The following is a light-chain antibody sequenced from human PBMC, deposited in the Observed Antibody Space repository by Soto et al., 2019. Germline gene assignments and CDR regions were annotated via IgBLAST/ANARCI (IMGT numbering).Light chain of an antibody. J-gene: IGLJ2*01. CDR3: SSYSGSTTRVV. Sequence: QSALTQPASVSGSPGQSITISCTGTSSDVGSYNFVSWYQQHPGKAPKLMIYDVNNRPSGVSNRFSGSKSGNTASLTISGPQAEDEADYYCSSYSGSTTRVVFGGGTQLTVL. CDR1: SSDVGSYNF. CDR2: DVN. V-gene: IGLV2-14*03.